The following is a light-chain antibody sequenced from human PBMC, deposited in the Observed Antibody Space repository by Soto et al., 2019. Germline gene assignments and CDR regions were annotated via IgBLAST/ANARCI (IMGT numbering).Light chain of an antibody. CDR3: QQRSNWPLT. J-gene: IGKJ4*01. CDR2: GAS. Sequence: EIVLTQSPGTLSLSPGERATLSCRASESISSSFLAWFQQKRGQAPRLLIFGASSRATGIPDRFSGSGSGTAFTLTISRLEPEDFAVYYCQQRSNWPLTFGGGTKVEIK. V-gene: IGKV3D-20*02. CDR1: ESISSSF.